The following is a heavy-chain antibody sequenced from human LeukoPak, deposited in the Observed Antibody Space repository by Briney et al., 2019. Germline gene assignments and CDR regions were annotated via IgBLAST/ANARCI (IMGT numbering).Heavy chain of an antibody. Sequence: GRSLRLSCAASGFTFSSYAMHWVRQAPGKGLEWVAVISYDGSNKYYADSVKGRFTISRDNSKNTLYLQMNSLRAEDTAVYYCARAPIVVVTDWGQGTLVTVSS. D-gene: IGHD2-21*02. CDR3: ARAPIVVVTD. V-gene: IGHV3-30-3*01. J-gene: IGHJ4*02. CDR1: GFTFSSYA. CDR2: ISYDGSNK.